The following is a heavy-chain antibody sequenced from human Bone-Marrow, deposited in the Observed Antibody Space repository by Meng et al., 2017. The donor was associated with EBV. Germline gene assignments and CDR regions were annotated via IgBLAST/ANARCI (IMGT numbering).Heavy chain of an antibody. CDR2: IYYSGST. CDR1: GGSVSSGSYY. V-gene: IGHV4-61*01. J-gene: IGHJ4*02. Sequence: PQESGPGLVNPSETLSLTCTVSGGSVSSGSYYWSWIRQPPGKGLQWIGYIYYSGSTNYNPSLKSRATISMDTSKNQFSLKLSSVTAADTAVYYCAREGSPFYYDSSGYDLWGQGTLVTVSS. D-gene: IGHD3-22*01. CDR3: AREGSPFYYDSSGYDL.